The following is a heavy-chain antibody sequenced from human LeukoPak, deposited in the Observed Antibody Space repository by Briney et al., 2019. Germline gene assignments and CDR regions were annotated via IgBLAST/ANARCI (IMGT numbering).Heavy chain of an antibody. CDR2: ISTDGRSI. D-gene: IGHD6-19*01. CDR1: GFTFSNYW. CDR3: ARDRQWLVPPE. J-gene: IGHJ4*02. Sequence: PGGSLRLSCAASGFTFSNYWMNWVRQGPGKRLVWVSRISTDGRSISYAESVTGRFTISRDNAKNTLYLHMNSLRAEDTAVYYCARDRQWLVPPEWGQGTLVTVSS. V-gene: IGHV3-74*01.